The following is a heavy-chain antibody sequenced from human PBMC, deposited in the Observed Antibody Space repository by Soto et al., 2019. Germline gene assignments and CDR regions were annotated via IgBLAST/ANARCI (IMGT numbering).Heavy chain of an antibody. J-gene: IGHJ4*02. CDR3: ARYYPYQYHFDS. CDR1: GGSIYSGNW. D-gene: IGHD2-2*01. CDR2: IFHSGTT. V-gene: IGHV4-4*02. Sequence: QMHLQEPGPRLVKPSGTLSLTCVVSGGSIYSGNWWNWVRQSPGKGLEWIGEIFHSGTTNYNPSLQSRVTISVDKSTSQFSLNVTSVTAEETAVYYCARYYPYQYHFDSWAQGTLVTVSS.